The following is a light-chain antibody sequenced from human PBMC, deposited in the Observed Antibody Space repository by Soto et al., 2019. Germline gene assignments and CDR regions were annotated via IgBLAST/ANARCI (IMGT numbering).Light chain of an antibody. CDR2: DNN. Sequence: QSVLTQPPSVSAAPGQKVTISCSGSSSNIGTYYVSWYQHVPGTAPKLLIYDNNERPSGIPDRFSGSKSGTLATLGITGLQTEDEADYHCGTWDSSLSAVVFGGGTQLTVL. CDR3: GTWDSSLSAVV. J-gene: IGLJ2*01. CDR1: SSNIGTYY. V-gene: IGLV1-51*01.